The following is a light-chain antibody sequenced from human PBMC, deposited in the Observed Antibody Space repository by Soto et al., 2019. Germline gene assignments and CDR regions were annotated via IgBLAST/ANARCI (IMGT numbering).Light chain of an antibody. Sequence: QSVLTQPASVSGSPGQSITISCTGTSSDVGDYKYVSWYQQHPGKAPKLIIYEVSNRPSGISNRFSGSKSGNTASLTISGLQAEDEADYDCNSCTDTTSLIFGGGTKLTVL. CDR1: SSDVGDYKY. J-gene: IGLJ2*01. V-gene: IGLV2-14*01. CDR3: NSCTDTTSLI. CDR2: EVS.